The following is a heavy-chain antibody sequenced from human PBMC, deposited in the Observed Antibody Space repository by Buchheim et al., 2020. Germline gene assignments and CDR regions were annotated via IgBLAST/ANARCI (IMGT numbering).Heavy chain of an antibody. CDR1: GFTFSDYY. J-gene: IGHJ6*02. CDR2: ISSSSSYT. D-gene: IGHD2-2*02. Sequence: QVQLVESGGGLVKPGGSLRLSCAASGFTFSDYYMSWIRQAPGKGLEWVSYISSSSSYTNYADSVKGRFTISRDNAKNSLYLQMNSLRAEDTAVYYCAREGAGYCSSTSCYTRNYYYYYGMDVWGQGTT. V-gene: IGHV3-11*06. CDR3: AREGAGYCSSTSCYTRNYYYYYGMDV.